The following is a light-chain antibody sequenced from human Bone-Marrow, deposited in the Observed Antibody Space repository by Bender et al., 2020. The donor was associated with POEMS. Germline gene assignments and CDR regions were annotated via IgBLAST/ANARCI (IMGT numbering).Light chain of an antibody. CDR1: SSNIGSGFD. CDR2: GDT. CDR3: CSYSGDRIPVL. V-gene: IGLV1-40*01. Sequence: QSVLTQPPSVSGAPGQRVTISCTGSSSNIGSGFDVHWYQHLPGTAPKLLIYGDTIRPSGVPDRFSGSKSGASASLAITGLQAEDEADYYCCSYSGDRIPVLFGGGTKLTVL. J-gene: IGLJ2*01.